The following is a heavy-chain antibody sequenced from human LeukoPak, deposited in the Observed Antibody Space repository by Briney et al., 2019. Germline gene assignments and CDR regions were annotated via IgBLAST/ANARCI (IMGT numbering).Heavy chain of an antibody. CDR3: ARSIAAAGTLARVAFDI. V-gene: IGHV4-39*07. CDR2: IYYSGST. CDR1: GGSISSSSYY. J-gene: IGHJ3*02. D-gene: IGHD6-13*01. Sequence: PSETLSLTCTVSGGSISSSSYYWGWIRQPPGKGLEWIGSIYYSGSTYYNPSLKSRVTISVDTSKNQFSLKLSSVTAADTAVYYCARSIAAAGTLARVAFDIWGQGTMVAVSS.